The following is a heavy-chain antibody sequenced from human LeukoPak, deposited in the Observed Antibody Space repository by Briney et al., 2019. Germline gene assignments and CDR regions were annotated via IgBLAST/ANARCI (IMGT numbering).Heavy chain of an antibody. D-gene: IGHD5-12*01. J-gene: IGHJ6*02. Sequence: GGSLRLSCAASGFTFSSYGMHWVRQAPGKGLEWVAVISYDGSNKYYADSMKGRFTISRDNSKNTLYLQMNSLRAEDTAVYYCAKDRIVATTHAMDVWGQGTTVTVSS. V-gene: IGHV3-30*18. CDR2: ISYDGSNK. CDR3: AKDRIVATTHAMDV. CDR1: GFTFSSYG.